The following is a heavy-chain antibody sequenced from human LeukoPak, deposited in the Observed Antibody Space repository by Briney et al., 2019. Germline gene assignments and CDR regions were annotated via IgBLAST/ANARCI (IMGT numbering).Heavy chain of an antibody. CDR2: IYSGGST. D-gene: IGHD3-22*01. J-gene: IGHJ4*02. CDR1: GFTVSSNY. V-gene: IGHV3-66*01. Sequence: GGSLRLSCVASGFTVSSNYMSWVRQAPGKGLEWVSVIYSGGSTYYADSVKGRFTISRDNSKNTLDLQMNSLRAEDTAVYYCAREVRGYYYDSSGEYYFDYWGRGTLVTVSS. CDR3: AREVRGYYYDSSGEYYFDY.